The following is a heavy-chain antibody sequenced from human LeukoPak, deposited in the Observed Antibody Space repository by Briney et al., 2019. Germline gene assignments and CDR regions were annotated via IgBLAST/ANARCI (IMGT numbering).Heavy chain of an antibody. V-gene: IGHV4-38-2*02. D-gene: IGHD3-16*02. Sequence: SETLSLTCTVSGYSISSGYYWGWTRQPPGKGLEWIGSIYHSGSTYYNPSLKSRVTISVDTSKNQFSLKLSSVTAADTAVYYCARGGYYDYVWGSYRYTLAFDIWGQGTMVTVSS. J-gene: IGHJ3*02. CDR3: ARGGYYDYVWGSYRYTLAFDI. CDR2: IYHSGST. CDR1: GYSISSGYY.